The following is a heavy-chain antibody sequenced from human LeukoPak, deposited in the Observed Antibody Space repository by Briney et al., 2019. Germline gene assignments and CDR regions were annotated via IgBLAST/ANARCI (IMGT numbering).Heavy chain of an antibody. CDR3: ARELLNFNPAGY. Sequence: PSETLSLTCAVYGGSFSSGSHWGWLRQPPGKGLEWIGCISHSGTTYYNPSLKSRVTISVDTSKKQFSLNLNSVTAADTAVYYCARELLNFNPAGYWGQGTLVTVSS. CDR2: ISHSGTT. V-gene: IGHV4-38-2*02. CDR1: GGSFSSGSH. D-gene: IGHD3-9*01. J-gene: IGHJ4*02.